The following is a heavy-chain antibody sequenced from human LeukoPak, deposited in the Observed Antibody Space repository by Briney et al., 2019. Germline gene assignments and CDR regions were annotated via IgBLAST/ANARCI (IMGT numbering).Heavy chain of an antibody. CDR1: GFTFSSSA. Sequence: GGSLRLSCAASGFTFSSSAMSWVRQAPGKGLEWVSSISGSGSGGSTYYADSVKGRFTISRDNAKNSLFLQMTSLRAEDTAVYYCARDRGGAYDFWSGYYTGYFDYWGQGTLVPVSS. CDR2: ISGSGSGGST. V-gene: IGHV3-23*01. CDR3: ARDRGGAYDFWSGYYTGYFDY. D-gene: IGHD3-3*01. J-gene: IGHJ4*02.